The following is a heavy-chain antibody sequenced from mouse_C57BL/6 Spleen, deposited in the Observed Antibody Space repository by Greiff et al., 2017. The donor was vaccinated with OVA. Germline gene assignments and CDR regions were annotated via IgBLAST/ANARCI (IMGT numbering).Heavy chain of an antibody. Sequence: EQLQQSGPELVKPGASVKISCKASGYAFSSSWMNWVKQRPGKGLEWIGRIYPGDGDTNYNGKFKGKATLTADKSSSTAYMQLSSLTSEDSAVYFCAWDYGSSYDWYFDVWGTGTTVTVSS. V-gene: IGHV1-82*01. CDR3: AWDYGSSYDWYFDV. D-gene: IGHD1-1*01. CDR1: GYAFSSSW. J-gene: IGHJ1*03. CDR2: IYPGDGDT.